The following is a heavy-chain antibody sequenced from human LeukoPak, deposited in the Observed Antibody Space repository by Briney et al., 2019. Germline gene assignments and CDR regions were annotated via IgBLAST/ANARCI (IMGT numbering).Heavy chain of an antibody. Sequence: PSETLSLTCTVSGGSISSYYWSWIRQPPGKGLEWIGYIYYSGSTNYNPSLKSRVTISVDTSKIQFSLKLSSVTAADTAVYYCARVKYYYDSSGYSQNFDYWGQGTLVTVSS. V-gene: IGHV4-59*01. CDR1: GGSISSYY. D-gene: IGHD3-22*01. J-gene: IGHJ4*02. CDR3: ARVKYYYDSSGYSQNFDY. CDR2: IYYSGST.